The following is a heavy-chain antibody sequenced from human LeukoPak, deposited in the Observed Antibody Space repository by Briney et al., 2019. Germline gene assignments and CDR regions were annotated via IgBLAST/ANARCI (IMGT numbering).Heavy chain of an antibody. Sequence: AGGSLRLSCAASGFTFSDYYMSWIRQAPGKGLEWISYISSSGSTIYYADSVKGRFTISRDNAKNSLYLQMNNLRADDTAVYYCARIRGVSGTDWFDPWGQGTLVTVSS. CDR2: ISSSGSTI. CDR1: GFTFSDYY. CDR3: ARIRGVSGTDWFDP. D-gene: IGHD2-15*01. J-gene: IGHJ5*02. V-gene: IGHV3-11*01.